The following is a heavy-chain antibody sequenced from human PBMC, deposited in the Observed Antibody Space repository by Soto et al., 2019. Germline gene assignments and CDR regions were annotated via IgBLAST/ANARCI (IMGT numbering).Heavy chain of an antibody. Sequence: SETLSLTCTVSGGSIRTPDWWSWVRQTPEKGLEWIGEIYHSGTPNYNPSLKSRVSMSVDKSNNQFSLKLYSVTAEDTAVYYCAKFGGYADYWGQGTLVTVSS. CDR1: GGSIRTPDW. CDR2: IYHSGTP. CDR3: AKFGGYADY. V-gene: IGHV4-4*02. J-gene: IGHJ4*02. D-gene: IGHD3-22*01.